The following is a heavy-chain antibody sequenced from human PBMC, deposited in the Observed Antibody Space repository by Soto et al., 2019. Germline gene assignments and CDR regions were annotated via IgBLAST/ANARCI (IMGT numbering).Heavy chain of an antibody. CDR3: ARGSPGSSGWSGFDY. V-gene: IGHV3-53*01. CDR2: IYSGGST. J-gene: IGHJ4*02. D-gene: IGHD6-19*01. Sequence: EVQLVESGGGLIQPGGSLRLSCAASGFTVSSNYMSWVRQAPGKGLEWVSVIYSGGSTYYADSVKGRFTISRDNSKNTLYLHMNSLRAEDTAVYYCARGSPGSSGWSGFDYWGQGTLVTVSS. CDR1: GFTVSSNY.